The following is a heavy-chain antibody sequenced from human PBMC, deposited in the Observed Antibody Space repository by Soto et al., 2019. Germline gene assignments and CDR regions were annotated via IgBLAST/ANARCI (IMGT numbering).Heavy chain of an antibody. V-gene: IGHV4-59*01. Sequence: SETLSLTCTVSGGSISSYYWSWIRQPPGKGLEWIGYIYYSGSTNYNPSLKSRVTISVDTSKNQFSLKLSSVTAADTAVYYRARGANYGDFDYWGQGTLVTVSS. J-gene: IGHJ4*02. CDR3: ARGANYGDFDY. CDR1: GGSISSYY. D-gene: IGHD4-17*01. CDR2: IYYSGST.